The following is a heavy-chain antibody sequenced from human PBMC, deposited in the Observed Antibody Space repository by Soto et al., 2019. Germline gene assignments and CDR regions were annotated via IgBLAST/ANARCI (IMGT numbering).Heavy chain of an antibody. V-gene: IGHV4-59*01. J-gene: IGHJ6*02. D-gene: IGHD6-13*01. Sequence: SETLSLTCTVSGGSISSYYWSWIRQPPGKGLEWIGYIYYSGSTNYNPSLKSRVTISVDTSKNQFSLKLSSVTAADTAVYYFAREGVSSSWYNYYGMDVWGQGTMVTVSS. CDR1: GGSISSYY. CDR2: IYYSGST. CDR3: AREGVSSSWYNYYGMDV.